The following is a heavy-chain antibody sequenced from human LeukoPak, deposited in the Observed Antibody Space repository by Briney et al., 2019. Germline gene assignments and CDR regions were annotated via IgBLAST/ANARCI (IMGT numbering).Heavy chain of an antibody. CDR3: ARGAVLTARFAYNWFDP. Sequence: SQTLSLTCTASGGSISSGGYSWTWIRQPSGKGLEWIGDIYHSGSTYYNPSLKSRVTISGDRSKNQFSLKLNSITAADTAVYYCARGAVLTARFAYNWFDPWGQGALVTVSS. J-gene: IGHJ5*02. CDR2: IYHSGST. D-gene: IGHD4/OR15-4a*01. CDR1: GGSISSGGYS. V-gene: IGHV4-30-2*01.